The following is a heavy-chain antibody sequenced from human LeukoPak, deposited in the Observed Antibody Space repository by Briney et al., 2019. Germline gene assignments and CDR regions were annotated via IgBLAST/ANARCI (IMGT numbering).Heavy chain of an antibody. CDR2: ISPSSDNA. CDR3: VRAADQYFDH. J-gene: IGHJ4*02. Sequence: ASVTVSCKASGYTFADYYMHWVRQAPGEGLEWMGIISPSSDNANYTQKFQDRVAVTRDTSTSTVYMELSSLRSEDTAVYYCVRAADQYFDHWGQGTLVIVSS. CDR1: GYTFADYY. V-gene: IGHV1-46*01.